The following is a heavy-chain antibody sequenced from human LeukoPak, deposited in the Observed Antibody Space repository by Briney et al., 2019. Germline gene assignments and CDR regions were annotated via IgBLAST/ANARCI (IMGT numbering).Heavy chain of an antibody. V-gene: IGHV1-46*01. CDR2: INPSGGST. J-gene: IGHJ3*02. CDR1: GYTFTSYY. D-gene: IGHD3-22*01. CDR3: ARDFPDYYDSSGYPRDDAFDI. Sequence: SVKVSCKASGYTFTSYYMHWVRQAPGQGLEWMGIINPSGGSTSYAQKFQGRGTMTRDTSTSTVYMELSSLRSEDTAVYYCARDFPDYYDSSGYPRDDAFDIWGQGTMVTVSS.